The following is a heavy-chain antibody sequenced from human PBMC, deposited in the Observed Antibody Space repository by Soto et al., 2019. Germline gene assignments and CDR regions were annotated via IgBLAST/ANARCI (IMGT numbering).Heavy chain of an antibody. CDR3: ARGRHSNRFRPQEFDS. Sequence: ASVKVSCKASGYTFTAYYMHWVRQAPGQGLEWMGWINPNSGATKSAQKFQGYVTMTRDTSITTAYMELNRLRSDDTAVYFCARGRHSNRFRPQEFDSWGQGTLVTVSS. V-gene: IGHV1-2*04. J-gene: IGHJ4*02. D-gene: IGHD5-18*01. CDR2: INPNSGAT. CDR1: GYTFTAYY.